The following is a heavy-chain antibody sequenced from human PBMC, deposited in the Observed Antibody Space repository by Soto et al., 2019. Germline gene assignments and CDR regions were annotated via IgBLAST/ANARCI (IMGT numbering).Heavy chain of an antibody. D-gene: IGHD3-16*01. CDR1: GLTFSIHA. CDR3: AKDLRCWGY. CDR2: ISGNGRIT. Sequence: GGSLRLSCAASGLTFSIHAMSWVRQAPGKGLEWVSGISGNGRITHYADSVKGRFTTSRDNSKNTLYLQMDSLRVEDTAVYYCAKDLRCWGYWGQGVLVTVSS. J-gene: IGHJ4*02. V-gene: IGHV3-23*01.